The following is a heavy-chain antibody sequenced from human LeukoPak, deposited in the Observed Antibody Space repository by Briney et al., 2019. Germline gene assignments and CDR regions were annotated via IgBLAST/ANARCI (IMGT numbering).Heavy chain of an antibody. D-gene: IGHD5-24*01. J-gene: IGHJ3*02. CDR1: GFTFTNYG. CDR3: ARVDGYPDPFDI. Sequence: ASVKVSCKTSGFTFTNYGFSWVRQAPGQRLEWMGWIGAYNGNTNYAQKLQGRVTMTTDTSTSTAYMGLRSLRSDDTAVYYCARVDGYPDPFDIWGQGTMVTVSS. V-gene: IGHV1-18*01. CDR2: IGAYNGNT.